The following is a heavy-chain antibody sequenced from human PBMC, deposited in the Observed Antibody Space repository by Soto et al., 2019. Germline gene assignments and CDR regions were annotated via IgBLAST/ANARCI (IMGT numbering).Heavy chain of an antibody. V-gene: IGHV3-30*18. CDR1: GFTFSSYG. CDR2: ISYDGSNK. J-gene: IGHJ6*02. Sequence: PVGSLRLSCAASGFTFSSYGMHWVPQAPGKGLECAAVISYDGSNKYYADSVKGRFTISRDNSKNTLYLQMNSLRAEDTAVYYCAKEDNSSDSSGYSNYYYYYGMDVCGQRTTVAVSS. CDR3: AKEDNSSDSSGYSNYYYYYGMDV. D-gene: IGHD3-22*01.